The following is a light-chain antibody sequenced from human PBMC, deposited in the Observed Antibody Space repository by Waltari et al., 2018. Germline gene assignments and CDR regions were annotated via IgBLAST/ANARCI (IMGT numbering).Light chain of an antibody. V-gene: IGLV2-14*03. CDR1: SSDVGGFTS. CDR3: SSYTSSSTLHV. J-gene: IGLJ1*01. Sequence: QSALTQPASVSGSPGQSITISCTGTSSDVGGFTSVSWYQQHPGTAPKLMIYDVSNRPSGVSNRFSGSKSGNTASLTISGLQAEDEADYYCSSYTSSSTLHVFGTGTKVTVL. CDR2: DVS.